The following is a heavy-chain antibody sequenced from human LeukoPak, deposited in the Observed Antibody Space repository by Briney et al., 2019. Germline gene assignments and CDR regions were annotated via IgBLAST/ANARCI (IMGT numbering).Heavy chain of an antibody. CDR2: INPNSGDT. D-gene: IGHD2-2*01. CDR3: ARCPHRRGSCPHFDY. V-gene: IGHV1-2*02. J-gene: IGHJ4*02. CDR1: GYTFTVYY. Sequence: ASVKVSCKASGYTFTVYYMHWVRQAPGQGFEWMGWINPNSGDTNYAQNFQGRVTMTRDTSVSTAYMELSRLRSDDTAVYYCARCPHRRGSCPHFDYWGQGTLVTVSS.